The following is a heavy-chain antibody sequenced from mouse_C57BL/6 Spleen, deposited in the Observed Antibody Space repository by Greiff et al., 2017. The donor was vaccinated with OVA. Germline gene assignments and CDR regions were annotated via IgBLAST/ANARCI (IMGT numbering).Heavy chain of an antibody. CDR1: GYTFTYYN. J-gene: IGHJ4*01. V-gene: IGHV1-22*01. CDR3: AREDYDGDYYAMDY. Sequence: DVKLQESGPELVKPGASVKMSCKASGYTFTYYNMHWVKQSHGKSLEWIGYINPNNGGTSYNQKFKGKATLTVNKSSSTAYMELRSLTSEDSAVYYCAREDYDGDYYAMDYWGQGTSVTVSS. D-gene: IGHD2-4*01. CDR2: INPNNGGT.